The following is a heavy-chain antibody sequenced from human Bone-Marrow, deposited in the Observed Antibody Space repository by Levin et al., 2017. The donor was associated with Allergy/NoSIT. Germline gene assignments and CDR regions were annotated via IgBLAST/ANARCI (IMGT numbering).Heavy chain of an antibody. Sequence: GESLKISCAGSGSSFSSYAMSWVRQAPGKGLEWVSSISRTGSGTYYADFVRGRFIISRDNSRNTMDLQLNSLRDEDTALYYCAKDRGLAARHETWGQGAHVIVSS. CDR3: AKDRGLAARHET. D-gene: IGHD6-6*01. CDR1: GSSFSSYA. J-gene: IGHJ5*02. V-gene: IGHV3-23*01. CDR2: ISRTGSGT.